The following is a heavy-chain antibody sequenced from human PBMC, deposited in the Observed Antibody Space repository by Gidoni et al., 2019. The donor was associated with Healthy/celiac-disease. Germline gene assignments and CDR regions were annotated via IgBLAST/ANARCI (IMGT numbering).Heavy chain of an antibody. Sequence: EVKLVESGGGVVRPGGTLRLSCAASGFTFDDYGMSWVPQAPGKGLELVSGINVNGGSTGYADSVKGRFTSSRDNAKNSLYLQMNSLRAEDTALYYCARDLFRRKADPRSIAAAGLFDYWGQGTLVTVSS. CDR3: ARDLFRRKADPRSIAAAGLFDY. D-gene: IGHD6-13*01. CDR2: INVNGGST. V-gene: IGHV3-20*04. CDR1: GFTFDDYG. J-gene: IGHJ4*02.